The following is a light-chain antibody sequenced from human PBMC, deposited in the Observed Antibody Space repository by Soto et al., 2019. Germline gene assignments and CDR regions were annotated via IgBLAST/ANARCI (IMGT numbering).Light chain of an antibody. CDR2: EVV. CDR3: SLYTSDSTYV. V-gene: IGLV2-18*01. CDR1: KNDIGVYDF. J-gene: IGLJ1*01. Sequence: QSVLTQPPSASGSPGQSVTISCTGTKNDIGVYDFVSWYQHHPGKAPRLIIYEVVQRPSGVPDRFSGSKSGNTASLTISGLQAEDEAEYYCSLYTSDSTYVFGTGTKLTVL.